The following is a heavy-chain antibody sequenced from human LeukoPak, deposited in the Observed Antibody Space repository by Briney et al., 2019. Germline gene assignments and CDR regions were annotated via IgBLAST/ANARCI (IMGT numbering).Heavy chain of an antibody. CDR1: GFTFSSYA. Sequence: GGSLRLSCAASGFTFSSYAMSWVRQAPGKGLEWVSAISGSGGSTYYADSVKGRFTISRDNSKNTLYLQMNSLRAEDTALYYCAKGPNYYDSSGYLGYWGQGTLVTVSS. CDR2: ISGSGGST. D-gene: IGHD3-22*01. CDR3: AKGPNYYDSSGYLGY. J-gene: IGHJ4*02. V-gene: IGHV3-23*01.